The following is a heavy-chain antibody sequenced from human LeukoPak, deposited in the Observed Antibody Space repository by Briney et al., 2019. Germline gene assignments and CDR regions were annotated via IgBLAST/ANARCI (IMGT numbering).Heavy chain of an antibody. D-gene: IGHD1-26*01. CDR1: GYSISSGHY. CDR2: MYHSGST. Sequence: SETLSLTCTVSGYSISSGHYWGWIRQPPGKGLEWIGSMYHSGSTYYNPPLKSRVTISVDTSKNQFSLKLSSVTAADTAVYYCTREVRSAWASFDPWGQGTLVIVSS. J-gene: IGHJ5*02. CDR3: TREVRSAWASFDP. V-gene: IGHV4-38-2*02.